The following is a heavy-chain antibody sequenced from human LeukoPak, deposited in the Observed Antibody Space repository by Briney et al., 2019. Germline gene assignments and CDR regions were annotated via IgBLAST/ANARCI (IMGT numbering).Heavy chain of an antibody. CDR1: GFTFRSYG. CDR3: AKDGSDDFWSGYYKGGWFDP. V-gene: IGHV3-30*18. D-gene: IGHD3-3*01. Sequence: GGSVTLSCAACGFTFRSYGMLGVRQAPGKALEGVAVILYDGSNKYYADSVKGRLTISRDNSKNTLYLQMNSLRAEDTAVYYCAKDGSDDFWSGYYKGGWFDPWGQGTLVTVSS. CDR2: ILYDGSNK. J-gene: IGHJ5*02.